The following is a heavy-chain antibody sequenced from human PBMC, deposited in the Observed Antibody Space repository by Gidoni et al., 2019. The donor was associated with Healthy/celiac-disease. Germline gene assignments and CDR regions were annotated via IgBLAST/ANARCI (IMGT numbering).Heavy chain of an antibody. D-gene: IGHD2-2*01. J-gene: IGHJ4*02. CDR2: SFSNDEN. Sequence: QVTLKESGPVLVKPTETLTLTCTVSVFSLSNARMGVSWIRQPPGKALEWLAHSFSNDENSYSTALKSRLTISKDTSKSQVVLTMTNMDPVDTATYYWARYLSTYVDYWGQGTLVTVSA. CDR1: VFSLSNARMG. CDR3: ARYLSTYVDY. V-gene: IGHV2-26*01.